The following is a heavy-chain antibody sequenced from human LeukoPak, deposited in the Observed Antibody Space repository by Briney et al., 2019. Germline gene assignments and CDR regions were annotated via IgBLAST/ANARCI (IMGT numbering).Heavy chain of an antibody. Sequence: ASVKISCKVSGYTFTDYYMHWVQQAPGKGLEWMGLVDPEDGETIYAEKFQGRVTITADTSTDTAYMELSSLRSEDTAVYYCATVYPHSGIYSRFRYPAYYFDYWGQGTLVTVSS. CDR3: ATVYPHSGIYSRFRYPAYYFDY. CDR1: GYTFTDYY. D-gene: IGHD1-26*01. V-gene: IGHV1-69-2*01. CDR2: VDPEDGET. J-gene: IGHJ4*02.